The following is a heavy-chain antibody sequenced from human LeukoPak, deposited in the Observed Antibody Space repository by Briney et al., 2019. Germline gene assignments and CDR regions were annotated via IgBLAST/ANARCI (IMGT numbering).Heavy chain of an antibody. D-gene: IGHD5-24*01. J-gene: IGHJ4*02. CDR3: AKMIGELATQFGYFDY. CDR2: ISYDGSNK. Sequence: PGGSLRLSCAASGFTFSSYGMHWVRQAPGKGLEWVAVISYDGSNKYYADSVKGRFTISRDNSKNTLYLQMNSLRAEDTAVYYCAKMIGELATQFGYFDYWGQGTLVTVSS. CDR1: GFTFSSYG. V-gene: IGHV3-30*18.